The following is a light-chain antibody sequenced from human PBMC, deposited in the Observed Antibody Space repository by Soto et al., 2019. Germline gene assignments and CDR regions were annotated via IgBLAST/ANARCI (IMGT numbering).Light chain of an antibody. V-gene: IGLV2-11*01. Sequence: QSVLTQPRSVSGSPGQSVTISCTGTSTDVGTFNHVSWYRQHPGKAPTLMIYDVTARPLGVADRFSGSKSGNTASLTISGLQAEDEADYYCCSYAGSYTWVFGRGTKVTVL. CDR3: CSYAGSYTWV. CDR2: DVT. CDR1: STDVGTFNH. J-gene: IGLJ3*02.